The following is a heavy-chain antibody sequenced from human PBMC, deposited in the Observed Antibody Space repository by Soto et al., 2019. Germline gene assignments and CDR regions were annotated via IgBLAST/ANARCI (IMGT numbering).Heavy chain of an antibody. J-gene: IGHJ3*02. CDR2: ISGSGDNT. CDR1: GFTFSSYA. V-gene: IGHV3-23*01. CDR3: AKSLMVYATEAAFDI. Sequence: GGSLRLSCAASGFTFSSYAMSWVRQAPGKGLEWVSAISGSGDNTYDADSMKGRFTISRDNSKNTLYLQMNSLRAEDTAVYYWAKSLMVYATEAAFDIWGKGTMVTVSS. D-gene: IGHD2-8*01.